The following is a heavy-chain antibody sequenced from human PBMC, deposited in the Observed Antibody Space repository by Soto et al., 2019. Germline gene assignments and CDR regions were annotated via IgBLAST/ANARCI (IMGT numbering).Heavy chain of an antibody. CDR3: ARDRSWHFDY. V-gene: IGHV4-59*01. CDR2: IYYSGST. J-gene: IGHJ4*02. D-gene: IGHD1-26*01. CDR1: GGSISSYY. Sequence: PSETLSLTCTVSGGSISSYYWSWIRQPPGKGLECIGYIYYSGSTNYNPSLNGRVTILVDTSKNQFSLKLSSVSAADTAVYYCARDRSWHFDYWGQGTLVTVSS.